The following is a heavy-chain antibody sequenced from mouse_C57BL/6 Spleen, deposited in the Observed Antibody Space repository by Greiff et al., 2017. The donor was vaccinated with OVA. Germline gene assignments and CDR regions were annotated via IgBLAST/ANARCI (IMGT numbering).Heavy chain of an antibody. J-gene: IGHJ4*01. Sequence: QVQLQQSGPELVKPGASVKISCKASGYAFSSSWMNWVKQRPGKGLEWIGRIYPGDGDTNYNGKFKGKATLTADKSSSTAYMQLSSLTSEDSAVDFCASMVTTAYYYAMDYWGQGTSVTVSS. CDR2: IYPGDGDT. CDR3: ASMVTTAYYYAMDY. D-gene: IGHD2-1*01. V-gene: IGHV1-82*01. CDR1: GYAFSSSW.